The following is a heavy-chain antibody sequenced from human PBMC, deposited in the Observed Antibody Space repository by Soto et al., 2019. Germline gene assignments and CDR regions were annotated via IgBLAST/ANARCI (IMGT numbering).Heavy chain of an antibody. CDR3: HGYGY. Sequence: EVQLVEAGGGLIQPGGSLRLSCVVSGFTVSSTNYMSWVRQAPGKGLEWVSVIYSGGTTYYADSVKGRFTISRDNSKNTLYLQRNSLRAKDTAGYYCHGYGYWGQGTLVTVSS. D-gene: IGHD5-12*01. CDR1: GFTVSSTNY. CDR2: IYSGGTT. V-gene: IGHV3-53*01. J-gene: IGHJ4*02.